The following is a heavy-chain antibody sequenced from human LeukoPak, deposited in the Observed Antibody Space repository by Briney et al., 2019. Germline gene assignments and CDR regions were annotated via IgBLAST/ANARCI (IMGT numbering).Heavy chain of an antibody. D-gene: IGHD1-1*01. CDR1: GYSFTSYW. J-gene: IGHJ5*02. Sequence: GESLKISCKGSGYSFTSYWIGWVRQMPGKGLEWMGIIYPGDSDTRYSPSFQGQVTISADKSINTAYLQWSSLKASDTAMYYCARRGQASVERLNWFDPWGQGTLVTVSS. V-gene: IGHV5-51*01. CDR3: ARRGQASVERLNWFDP. CDR2: IYPGDSDT.